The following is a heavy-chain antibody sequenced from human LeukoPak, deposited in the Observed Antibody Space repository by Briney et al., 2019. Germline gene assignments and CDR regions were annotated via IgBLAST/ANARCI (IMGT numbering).Heavy chain of an antibody. V-gene: IGHV4-59*12. CDR2: IFYSGST. CDR1: GDSISNYY. CDR3: ARDNYAGANWFDP. Sequence: SETLSLTCTVSGDSISNYYWSWIRQSPGKGLEWIGYIFYSGSTRYNPSLKSRVTISVDTSKNQFSLKLSSVTAADTAVYYCARDNYAGANWFDPWGQGTLVTVSS. J-gene: IGHJ5*02. D-gene: IGHD1-7*01.